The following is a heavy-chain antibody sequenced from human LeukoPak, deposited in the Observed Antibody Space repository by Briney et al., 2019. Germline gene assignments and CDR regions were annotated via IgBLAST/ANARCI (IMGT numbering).Heavy chain of an antibody. CDR3: ARGHTDSIHY. CDR1: GDSFNRFA. Sequence: ASLKVSCKPSGDSFNRFAVNCVRHAPGQGLEWRGRIMPTLGITNYAKEFQARVTITADISPSAAYMELKNLTSLDTAVYYCARGHTDSIHYWGQGTQVTVSS. J-gene: IGHJ4*02. CDR2: IMPTLGIT. D-gene: IGHD5-18*01. V-gene: IGHV1-69*04.